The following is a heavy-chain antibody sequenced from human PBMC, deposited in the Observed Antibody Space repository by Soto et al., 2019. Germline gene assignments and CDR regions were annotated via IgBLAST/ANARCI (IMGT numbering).Heavy chain of an antibody. CDR2: INPILSMS. J-gene: IGHJ4*02. CDR1: GDTFNFYS. D-gene: IGHD3-10*01. Sequence: QVQLVQSGAEVKKPGSSVRVSCKASGDTFNFYSINWVRQAPGLGLEWMGRINPILSMSNYAQRFQGRVTMTADKSTSTAYIELSSLRSEVTAMYYCASSYGSGYRAFDSWGQGALVTVSS. CDR3: ASSYGSGYRAFDS. V-gene: IGHV1-69*02.